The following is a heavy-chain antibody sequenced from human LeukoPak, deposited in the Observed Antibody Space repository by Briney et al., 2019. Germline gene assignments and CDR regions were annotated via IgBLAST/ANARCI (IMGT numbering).Heavy chain of an antibody. J-gene: IGHJ5*02. CDR3: ARGAAMDGPYNWFDP. D-gene: IGHD2-8*01. V-gene: IGHV3-48*01. CDR1: GFTFSSYS. CDR2: ISTSRTTI. Sequence: GGSLRLSCAASGFTFSSYSMNWVRQAPGKGLEWVSYISTSRTTIYYADSVKGRFTISRDNAKNSVDLQMNSLRAEDTAVYYCARGAAMDGPYNWFDPWGRGTLVTVSS.